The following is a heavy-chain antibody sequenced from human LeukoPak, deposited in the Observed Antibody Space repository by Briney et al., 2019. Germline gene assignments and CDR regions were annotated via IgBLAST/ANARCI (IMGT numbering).Heavy chain of an antibody. J-gene: IGHJ4*02. D-gene: IGHD3-22*01. Sequence: ASVKVSCKASGYTFTGYYMHWVRQAPGQGLEWMGWINPKTGGTNFALKFQGRVTMSRGTSIRTAYMELNRLTSDDTAVYYCARSLMDNYDSSGLFDYWGQGTLVIVSS. CDR3: ARSLMDNYDSSGLFDY. V-gene: IGHV1-2*02. CDR1: GYTFTGYY. CDR2: INPKTGGT.